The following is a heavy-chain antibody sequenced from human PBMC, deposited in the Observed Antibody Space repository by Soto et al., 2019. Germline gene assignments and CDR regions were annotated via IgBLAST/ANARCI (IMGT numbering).Heavy chain of an antibody. J-gene: IGHJ4*02. CDR3: ATHPPYGPLDH. Sequence: PSETLSLTCAVSSGSISSSNWWSWVRQPPGKGLEWIGEIYHSGSTNYNPSLKSRVTISVDTSKNQFSLRLTSVTAADTAVYYCATHPPYGPLDHWGQGTLVTVSS. CDR1: SGSISSSNW. V-gene: IGHV4-4*02. CDR2: IYHSGST. D-gene: IGHD4-17*01.